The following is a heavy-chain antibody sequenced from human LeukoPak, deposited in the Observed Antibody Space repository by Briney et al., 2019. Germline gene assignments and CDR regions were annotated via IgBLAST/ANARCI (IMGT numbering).Heavy chain of an antibody. V-gene: IGHV3-30*02. D-gene: IGHD6-13*01. CDR1: GFTFSSYG. CDR3: AKAPGRGSSSWYGSYYYYYYMDV. Sequence: PGGSLRLSCAASGFTFSSYGMHWVRQAPGKGLEWVAFIRYDGSNKYYADSVKGRFTISRDNSKNTLYLQVNSLRAEDTAVYYCAKAPGRGSSSWYGSYYYYYYMDVWGKGTTVTISS. J-gene: IGHJ6*03. CDR2: IRYDGSNK.